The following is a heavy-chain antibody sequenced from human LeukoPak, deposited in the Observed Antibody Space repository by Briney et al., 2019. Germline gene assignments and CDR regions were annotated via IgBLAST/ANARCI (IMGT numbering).Heavy chain of an antibody. D-gene: IGHD4-17*01. CDR2: IYPGDSDT. J-gene: IGHJ4*02. Sequence: GESLKISCKGSGYSFTSYWIGWVRQMPGKGLEWRGIIYPGDSDTRYSPSFQGQVTISADKSISTAYLQWSSLKASDTAMYYCARQSLNYGDYGEFDYWGQGTLVTVSS. V-gene: IGHV5-51*01. CDR1: GYSFTSYW. CDR3: ARQSLNYGDYGEFDY.